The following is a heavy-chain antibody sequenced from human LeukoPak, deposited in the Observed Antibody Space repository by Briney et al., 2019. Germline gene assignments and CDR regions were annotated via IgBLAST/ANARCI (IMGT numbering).Heavy chain of an antibody. D-gene: IGHD2-2*01. CDR1: GFTFSTYG. CDR3: AKERGRPAAILDY. V-gene: IGHV3-30*02. CDR2: IRYDGSNK. Sequence: GGSLRLSCAASGFTFSTYGMHWVRQAPGKGLEWVAFIRYDGSNKYYADSVKGRFTISRDNSKNTLYLQMNSLRAEDTAVYYCAKERGRPAAILDYWGQGTLVTVSS. J-gene: IGHJ4*02.